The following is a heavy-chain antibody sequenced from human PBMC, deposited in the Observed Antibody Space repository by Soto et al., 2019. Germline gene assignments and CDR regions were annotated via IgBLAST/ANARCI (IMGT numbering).Heavy chain of an antibody. CDR1: GDSFTSHW. CDR3: ARRKDDTSTFVFDY. Sequence: PGESLSSSCKASGDSFTSHWIGWVRQMPGKGLEWMGIIYPSDSDTRYSPSFQGQVTMSADKSISTAYLQWSSLKTSDTAMYYCARRKDDTSTFVFDYWGRGTLVTVSS. J-gene: IGHJ4*02. V-gene: IGHV5-51*01. D-gene: IGHD1-1*01. CDR2: IYPSDSDT.